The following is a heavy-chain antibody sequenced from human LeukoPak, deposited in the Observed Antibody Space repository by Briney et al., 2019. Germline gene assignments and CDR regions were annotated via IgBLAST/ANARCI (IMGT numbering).Heavy chain of an antibody. CDR2: IYTSGST. CDR3: ARDVSSSWYRVDAFDI. D-gene: IGHD6-13*01. Sequence: SETLSLTCTVSGGSISSYYWSWIRQPAGKGLEWIGRIYTSGSTNYNPSLKSRVTMSVDTSKNQFPLKLSSVTAADTAVYYCARDVSSSWYRVDAFDIWGQGTMVTVSS. CDR1: GGSISSYY. J-gene: IGHJ3*02. V-gene: IGHV4-4*07.